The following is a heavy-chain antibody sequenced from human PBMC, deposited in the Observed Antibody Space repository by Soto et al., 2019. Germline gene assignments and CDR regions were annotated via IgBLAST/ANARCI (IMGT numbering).Heavy chain of an antibody. CDR3: ARDSGDSNYDNWFDP. V-gene: IGHV3-30-3*01. D-gene: IGHD4-4*01. CDR1: GFTFSSYA. Sequence: GGSLRLSCAASGFTFSSYAMHWVRQAPGKGLEWVAVISYDGSNKYYADSVKGRFTISRDNSKNTLYLQMNSLRAEDTAVYYCARDSGDSNYDNWFDPWGQGTLVTVSS. J-gene: IGHJ5*02. CDR2: ISYDGSNK.